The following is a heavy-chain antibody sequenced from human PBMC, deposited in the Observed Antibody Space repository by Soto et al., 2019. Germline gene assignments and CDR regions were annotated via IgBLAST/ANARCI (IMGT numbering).Heavy chain of an antibody. V-gene: IGHV3-48*02. CDR2: ITGSSGTI. CDR1: GFTFSAYS. D-gene: IGHD2-8*01. J-gene: IGHJ5*02. CDR3: ARDNGMAGSFDP. Sequence: EVQLEESGGGLVQPGGSLRLSCAASGFTFSAYSMNWAHQAPGKGLEWISYITGSSGTIFYADSVKGRFTISRDNAKNSLYLQMNSLRDEDTAVYYCARDNGMAGSFDPWGQGTLVTVSS.